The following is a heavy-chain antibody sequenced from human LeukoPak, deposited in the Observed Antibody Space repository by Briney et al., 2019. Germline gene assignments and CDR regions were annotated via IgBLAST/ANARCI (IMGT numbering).Heavy chain of an antibody. Sequence: SETLSLTCAVSGYSISSGYYWAWIRQPPGKGLEWIGSIYHSGSTYYNPSLKSRVTISADTSKNQFSLRLSSVTAADTALYYCARGGVVAAPGDAFDIWGQGTMVTVFS. V-gene: IGHV4-38-2*01. CDR3: ARGGVVAAPGDAFDI. CDR1: GYSISSGYY. CDR2: IYHSGST. D-gene: IGHD2-15*01. J-gene: IGHJ3*02.